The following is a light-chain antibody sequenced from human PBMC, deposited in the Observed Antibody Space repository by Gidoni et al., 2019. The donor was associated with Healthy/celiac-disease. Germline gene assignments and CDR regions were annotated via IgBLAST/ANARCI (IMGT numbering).Light chain of an antibody. V-gene: IGKV3-20*01. CDR1: LSFSSSY. Sequence: EIVLTQSSGTMSLSQGERATFSCRASLSFSSSYLAWYQQKPGQAPRLLIYGASSRSTGIPDRFSGSVSGTDFTLTISRLEPEDFAVYYCQQYGSSPYGFGQGTKLEIK. CDR2: GAS. J-gene: IGKJ2*03. CDR3: QQYGSSPYG.